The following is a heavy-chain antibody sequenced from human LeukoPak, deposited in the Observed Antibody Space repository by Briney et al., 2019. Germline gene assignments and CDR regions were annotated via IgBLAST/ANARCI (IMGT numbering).Heavy chain of an antibody. CDR2: IRYDGSNK. J-gene: IGHJ6*03. V-gene: IGHV3-30*02. CDR1: GFTFSSYG. Sequence: PGGSLRLSCAASGFTFSSYGMHWVRQAPGKGLEWVAFIRYDGSNKYYADSVKGRFTISRDNSKNTLYMQMNSLRAEDTAVYYCAKDLRDCSGGSCYNYYYYMDVWGKGTTVTVSS. D-gene: IGHD2-15*01. CDR3: AKDLRDCSGGSCYNYYYYMDV.